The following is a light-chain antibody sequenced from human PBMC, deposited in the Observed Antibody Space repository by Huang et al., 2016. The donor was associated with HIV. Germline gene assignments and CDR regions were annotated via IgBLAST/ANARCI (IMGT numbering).Light chain of an antibody. V-gene: IGKV1D-13*01. CDR1: QDMSSA. CDR3: QQFDNFLLT. CDR2: DAS. Sequence: AIQLTQSPSSLSASVGDRVTITCRASQDMSSALAWYQQEPGKDPKLLVYDASTLESGDPSRFGGSGAGTYFSLTSSSLVSEYFATYYCQQFDNFLLTFGGGTKVEIE. J-gene: IGKJ4*01.